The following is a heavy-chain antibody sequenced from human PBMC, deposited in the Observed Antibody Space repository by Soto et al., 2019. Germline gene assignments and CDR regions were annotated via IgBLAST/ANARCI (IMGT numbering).Heavy chain of an antibody. D-gene: IGHD3-16*01. Sequence: EVQLLQSGGGFVQPGGSLRLSCAASGFTFSSYAMSWVRQAPGKGLEWFSAISGSGGSTYHADSVKGRFTISRDNSNNTLYRQINSLRAEDTALYYCAKDPTGGGVGGLFDYWGQGPLVTVSS. CDR1: GFTFSSYA. CDR3: AKDPTGGGVGGLFDY. CDR2: ISGSGGST. V-gene: IGHV3-23*01. J-gene: IGHJ4*02.